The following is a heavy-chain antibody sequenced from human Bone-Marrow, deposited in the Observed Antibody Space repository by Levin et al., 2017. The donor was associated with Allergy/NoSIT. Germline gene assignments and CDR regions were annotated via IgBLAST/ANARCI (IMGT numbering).Heavy chain of an antibody. J-gene: IGHJ4*02. V-gene: IGHV3-30-3*01. CDR1: GFTFSSYA. CDR2: ISYDGSNK. Sequence: GESLKISCAASGFTFSSYAMHWVRQAPGKGLEWVAVISYDGSNKYYADSVKGRFTISRDNSKNTLYLQMNSLRAEDTAVYYCARDTPRYCSGGSCYSSVGYFDYWGQGTLVTVSS. CDR3: ARDTPRYCSGGSCYSSVGYFDY. D-gene: IGHD2-15*01.